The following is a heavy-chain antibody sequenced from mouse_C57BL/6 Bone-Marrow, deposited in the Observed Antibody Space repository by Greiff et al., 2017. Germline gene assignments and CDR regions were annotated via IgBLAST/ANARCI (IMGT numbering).Heavy chain of an antibody. CDR3: AREGYYGSGDGDYFDY. V-gene: IGHV1-9*01. D-gene: IGHD1-1*01. J-gene: IGHJ2*01. Sequence: QVQLQQSGAELMKPGASVKLSCKATGYTFTGYWIEWVKQRPGHGLEWIGEILPGSGSTNYNEKFKGKATFTADTSSNTAYMQLSSLTTEDSANYYCAREGYYGSGDGDYFDYWGQGTTLTVSS. CDR1: GYTFTGYW. CDR2: ILPGSGST.